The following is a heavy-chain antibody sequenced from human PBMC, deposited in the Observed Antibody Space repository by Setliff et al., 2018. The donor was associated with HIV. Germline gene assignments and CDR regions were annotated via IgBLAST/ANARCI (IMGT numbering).Heavy chain of an antibody. Sequence: GGSLRLSCAASGFTLRSYGMHWVRQAPGKGLEWVTVLWFDGIRKYYADSVKGRFTISRDNSKNTLYLQMNSLRAEDTAVYYCARGRIAEAFDIWGQGTMVTVSS. CDR2: LWFDGIRK. D-gene: IGHD6-6*01. CDR1: GFTLRSYG. J-gene: IGHJ3*02. CDR3: ARGRIAEAFDI. V-gene: IGHV3-33*01.